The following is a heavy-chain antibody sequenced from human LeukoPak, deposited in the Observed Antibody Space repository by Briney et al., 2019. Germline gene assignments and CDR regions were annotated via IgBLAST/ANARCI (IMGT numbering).Heavy chain of an antibody. V-gene: IGHV3-11*04. D-gene: IGHD2-15*01. Sequence: GGSLRLSCTASDFTFSDFYMSWVRQAPGKGLEWVSYISSSGSTIYYADSVKGRFTISRDNAKNSLYLQMNSLRAEDTAVYYCARDPRGFCSGGSCHPYYFDYWGQGTLVSVSS. CDR1: DFTFSDFY. J-gene: IGHJ4*02. CDR3: ARDPRGFCSGGSCHPYYFDY. CDR2: ISSSGSTI.